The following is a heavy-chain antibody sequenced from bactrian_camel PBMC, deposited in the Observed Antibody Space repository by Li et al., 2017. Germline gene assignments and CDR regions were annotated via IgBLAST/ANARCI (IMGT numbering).Heavy chain of an antibody. Sequence: HVQLVESGGGSVQTGGSLRLSCAVSGYTLSSNCMGWFRQAPGKGLEWVSDIDASGSTTYYSSSVKGRFTITRDDAKNTLYLDLNSLKSEDTALYYCATCWFAGSWHYKWGQGTQVTVS. V-gene: IGHV3S1*01. CDR2: IDASGSTT. CDR3: ATCWFAGSWHYK. J-gene: IGHJ4*01. CDR1: GYTLSSNC. D-gene: IGHD2*01.